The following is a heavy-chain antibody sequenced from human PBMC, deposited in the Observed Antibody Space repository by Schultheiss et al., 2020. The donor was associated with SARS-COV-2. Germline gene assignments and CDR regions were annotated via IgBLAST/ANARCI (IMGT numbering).Heavy chain of an antibody. D-gene: IGHD3/OR15-3a*01. V-gene: IGHV3-11*06. J-gene: IGHJ4*02. CDR2: ISGSGDYT. Sequence: GGSLRLSCGASGFSFSDHYMTWIRQTPGKGLEWVSYISGSGDYTNYADSVKGRFTISRDNAKNSLYLQMSSLRADDTALYYCAATTGYYTNVDFWGLGTLVTGSS. CDR1: GFSFSDHY. CDR3: AATTGYYTNVDF.